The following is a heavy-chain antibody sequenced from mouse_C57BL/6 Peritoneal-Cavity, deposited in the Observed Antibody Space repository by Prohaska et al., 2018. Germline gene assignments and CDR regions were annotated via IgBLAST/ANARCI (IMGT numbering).Heavy chain of an antibody. CDR2: ITQSGET. CDR3: AGDSNGYWYFDV. Sequence: QMQLQESGPGLVKPSQSLFLTCSITGFPITSGYYWIWIRQSPGNPLEWMGDITQSGETFYNPTLQSPISITRETSKNQFCFQLNSVTTEDTAMYYCAGDSNGYWYFDVWGTGTTVTVSS. J-gene: IGHJ1*03. V-gene: IGHV12-3*01. CDR1: GFPITSGYY.